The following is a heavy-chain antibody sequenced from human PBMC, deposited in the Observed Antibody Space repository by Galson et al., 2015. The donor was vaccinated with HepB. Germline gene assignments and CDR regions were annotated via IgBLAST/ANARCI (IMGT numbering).Heavy chain of an antibody. CDR3: ARGPARIGQLVWFDP. J-gene: IGHJ5*02. V-gene: IGHV6-1*01. CDR1: GDSASSNSAA. D-gene: IGHD6-6*01. Sequence: CAISGDSASSNSAAWNWIRQSPSRGLEWLGRTYYRSKWYNDYAVSVKSRITINPDTSKNQFSLQLNSVTPEDTAVYYCARGPARIGQLVWFDPWGQGTLVTVSS. CDR2: TYYRSKWYN.